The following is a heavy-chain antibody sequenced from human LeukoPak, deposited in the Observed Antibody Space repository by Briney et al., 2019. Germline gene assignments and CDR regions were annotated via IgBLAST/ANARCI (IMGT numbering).Heavy chain of an antibody. J-gene: IGHJ4*02. CDR3: ARHQKGTLRFGDLSRAMGYYFDY. CDR2: ISYSGST. CDR1: GGSISNYY. D-gene: IGHD3-10*01. V-gene: IGHV4-39*01. Sequence: SETLSLTCTLSGGSISNYYWGWIRQPPGKGLEWIGSISYSGSTYYNPSLKSRVTISVDTSKNQFSLKLSSVTAADTTVYYSARHQKGTLRFGDLSRAMGYYFDYWGQGTLVTVFS.